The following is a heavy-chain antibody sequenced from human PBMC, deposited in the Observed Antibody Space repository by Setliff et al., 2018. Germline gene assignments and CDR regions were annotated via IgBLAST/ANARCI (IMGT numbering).Heavy chain of an antibody. CDR3: ARDGRYYDSSGYYYIGRVVAFDI. CDR2: ISSSGSTI. CDR1: GFTFSSYE. J-gene: IGHJ3*02. V-gene: IGHV3-48*03. D-gene: IGHD3-22*01. Sequence: GGSLRLSCAASGFTFSSYEMNWVRQAPGKGLEWVSHISSSGSTIYYADSVKGRFTISRDNAKNSLYLQMNSLRAEDTAVYYCARDGRYYDSSGYYYIGRVVAFDIWGQGTMVTVSS.